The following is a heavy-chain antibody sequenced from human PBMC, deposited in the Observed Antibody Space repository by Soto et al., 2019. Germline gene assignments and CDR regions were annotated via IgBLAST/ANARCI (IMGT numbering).Heavy chain of an antibody. CDR3: AKVRVGYYDSSGLGAFDI. J-gene: IGHJ3*02. CDR2: ISGSGGST. Sequence: PGGSLRLSCAASGFTFSSYAMSWVRQAPGKGLEWVSAISGSGGSTYYADSVKGRFTISRDNSKNTLYLQMNSLRAEDTAVYYCAKVRVGYYDSSGLGAFDIWGQGTMVTVSS. D-gene: IGHD3-22*01. V-gene: IGHV3-23*01. CDR1: GFTFSSYA.